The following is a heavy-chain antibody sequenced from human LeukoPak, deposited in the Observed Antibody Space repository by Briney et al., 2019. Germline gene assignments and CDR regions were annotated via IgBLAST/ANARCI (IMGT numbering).Heavy chain of an antibody. V-gene: IGHV1-69*13. D-gene: IGHD5-18*01. CDR2: IIPIFGTA. Sequence: GASVKVSCKASGGTFSSYAISWVRQAPGQGLEWMGGIIPIFGTANYAQKFQGRVTITADESTSTAYMELSSLRSEDTAVYYCARGAMVNYYYYYMDVWGKGTTVTVSS. CDR1: GGTFSSYA. CDR3: ARGAMVNYYYYYMDV. J-gene: IGHJ6*03.